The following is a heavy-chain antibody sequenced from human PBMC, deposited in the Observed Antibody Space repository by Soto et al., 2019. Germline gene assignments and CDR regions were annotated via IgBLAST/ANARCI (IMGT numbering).Heavy chain of an antibody. CDR1: GFSVSTSGEG. V-gene: IGHV2-5*02. Sequence: QITLKESGPTLVKPTQTLTLTCTFSGFSVSTSGEGVGWIRQPPGKALEWLALIYWDDDKRYSPSLKSRLTTAKVTSEHQVVLTTTSMEPVDTATYYCALRRGDNDNWCYPFDIWCQGTMMTVSS. CDR3: ALRRGDNDNWCYPFDI. J-gene: IGHJ3*02. CDR2: IYWDDDK. D-gene: IGHD1-1*01.